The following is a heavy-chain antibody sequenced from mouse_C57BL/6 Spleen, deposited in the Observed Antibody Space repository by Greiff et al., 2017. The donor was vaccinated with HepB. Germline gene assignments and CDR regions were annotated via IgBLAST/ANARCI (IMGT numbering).Heavy chain of an antibody. Sequence: EVQLQQSGPELVKPGASVKISCKASGYTFTDYYMNWVKQSHGKSLEWIGDINPNNGGTSYNQKFKGKATLTVDKSSSTAYMELRSLTSEDSAVYYCARWEDYDAFYYAMDYWGQGTSVTVSS. V-gene: IGHV1-26*01. CDR3: ARWEDYDAFYYAMDY. J-gene: IGHJ4*01. CDR1: GYTFTDYY. D-gene: IGHD2-4*01. CDR2: INPNNGGT.